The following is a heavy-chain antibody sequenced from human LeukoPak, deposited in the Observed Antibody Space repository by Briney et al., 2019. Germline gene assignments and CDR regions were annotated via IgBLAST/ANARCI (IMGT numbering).Heavy chain of an antibody. J-gene: IGHJ5*02. D-gene: IGHD2-15*01. V-gene: IGHV3-21*01. CDR2: ISSSSSYI. CDR1: GFTVSSNY. CDR3: ARAVVAAHNWFDP. Sequence: GGSLRLSCAASGFTVSSNYMSWVRQAPGKGLEWVSSISSSSSYIYYADSVKGRFTISRDNAKISLYLQMNSLRAEDTAVYYCARAVVAAHNWFDPWGQGTLVTVSS.